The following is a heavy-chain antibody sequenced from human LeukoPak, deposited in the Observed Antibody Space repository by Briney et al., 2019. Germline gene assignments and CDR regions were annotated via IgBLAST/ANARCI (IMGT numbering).Heavy chain of an antibody. D-gene: IGHD6-13*01. J-gene: IGHJ5*02. CDR2: ISAYTGDT. CDR3: ARDVAFYGSRWHNWFDP. Sequence: ASVKVSCKASGYIFTNYGITWVRQAPGQGLEWMGRISAYTGDTHYAQNLQDRVTITTDTSTNTAYMELRSLGSDDTAVYFCARDVAFYGSRWHNWFDPWGQGTLVTVSS. CDR1: GYIFTNYG. V-gene: IGHV1-18*01.